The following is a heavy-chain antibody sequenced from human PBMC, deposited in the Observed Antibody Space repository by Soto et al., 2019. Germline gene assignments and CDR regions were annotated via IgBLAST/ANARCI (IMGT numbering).Heavy chain of an antibody. D-gene: IGHD3-22*01. J-gene: IGHJ6*02. CDR1: GGSISSYY. V-gene: IGHV4-59*01. CDR3: ARSTQDYYDSSGYRARLYYYYGMDV. Sequence: QVQLQESGPGLVKPSETLFLTCTVSGGSISSYYWSWIRQPPGKGLEWIGYIYYSGSTNYNPSLKSRVTISVDTSKNQFSLKLSSVTAADTAVYYCARSTQDYYDSSGYRARLYYYYGMDVWGQGTTVTVSS. CDR2: IYYSGST.